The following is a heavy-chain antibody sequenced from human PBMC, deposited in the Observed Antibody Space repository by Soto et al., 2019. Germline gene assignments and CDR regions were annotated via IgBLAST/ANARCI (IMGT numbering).Heavy chain of an antibody. CDR1: GFTFGIYA. Sequence: GGSLRLSCAASGFTFGIYAMSWVRQAPGKGLEWVSSISGSGGSIYYAHSVKGRFTISRDKTKNTLDLQMNSLRAGDTAVYHCARVAPEYSSTPRRFDFWGQGTLVTVSS. J-gene: IGHJ4*02. CDR3: ARVAPEYSSTPRRFDF. V-gene: IGHV3-23*01. CDR2: ISGSGGSI. D-gene: IGHD6-13*01.